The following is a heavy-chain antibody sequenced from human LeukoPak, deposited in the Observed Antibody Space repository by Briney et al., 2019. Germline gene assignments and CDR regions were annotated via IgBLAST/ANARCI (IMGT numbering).Heavy chain of an antibody. J-gene: IGHJ3*02. CDR3: ARDGPRLEAFDI. V-gene: IGHV1-3*01. CDR2: INAGNGNT. CDR1: GYTFTSYA. Sequence: ASVKVSCKASGYTFTSYAMHWVRQAPGQRLEWMGWINAGNGNTKYSQKFQGRVTIIRDTSASTAYMELSSLRSEGTAVYYCARDGPRLEAFDIWGQGTMVTVSS.